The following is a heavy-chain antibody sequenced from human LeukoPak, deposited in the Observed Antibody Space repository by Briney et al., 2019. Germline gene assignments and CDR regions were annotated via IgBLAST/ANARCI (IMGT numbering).Heavy chain of an antibody. V-gene: IGHV3-53*01. J-gene: IGHJ5*02. Sequence: GGSLRLSCAASGFSFNAYWMHWVRQAPGKGLEWVSVIYSGGSAYYADSVKGRFTISRDNSKNTLYLQMNSLRAEDTAMYYCARVHSSSWYWFDPWGQGTLVTVSS. CDR1: GFSFNAYW. CDR3: ARVHSSSWYWFDP. D-gene: IGHD6-13*01. CDR2: IYSGGSA.